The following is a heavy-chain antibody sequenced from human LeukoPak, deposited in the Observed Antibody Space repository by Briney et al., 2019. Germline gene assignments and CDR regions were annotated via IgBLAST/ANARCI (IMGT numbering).Heavy chain of an antibody. V-gene: IGHV1-18*01. CDR2: ISAYNGNT. CDR1: GYTFTSYG. D-gene: IGHD3-3*01. CDR3: ADGWSYGLWSGYSYPFDH. Sequence: GASVKVSCKASGYTFTSYGISWVRQAPGQGLEWMGWISAYNGNTNYAQKLQGRVTMTTDTSTSTAYMELRSLRSDDTAVYYCADGWSYGLWSGYSYPFDHWGQGTLVTVSS. J-gene: IGHJ4*02.